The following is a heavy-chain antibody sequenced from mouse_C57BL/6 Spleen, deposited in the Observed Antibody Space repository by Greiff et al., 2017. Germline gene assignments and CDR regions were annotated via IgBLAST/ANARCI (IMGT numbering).Heavy chain of an antibody. V-gene: IGHV1-80*01. J-gene: IGHJ4*01. Sequence: QVQLKQSGAELVKPGASVKISCKASGYAFSSYWMNWVKQRPGKGLEWIGQIYPGDGDTNYNGKFKGKATLTADKSSSTAYMQLSSLTSEDSAVYFCARTVQLRLGDMDDWGTGTSVTVSS. CDR2: IYPGDGDT. CDR3: ARTVQLRLGDMDD. D-gene: IGHD3-2*02. CDR1: GYAFSSYW.